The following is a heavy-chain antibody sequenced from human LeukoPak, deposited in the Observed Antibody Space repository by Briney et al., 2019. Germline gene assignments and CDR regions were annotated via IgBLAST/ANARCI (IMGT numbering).Heavy chain of an antibody. CDR2: IKSKTDGGTT. D-gene: IGHD6-19*01. J-gene: IGHJ5*02. CDR3: TTDDSSGWYGWFDP. CDR1: GFTFSNAW. V-gene: IGHV3-15*01. Sequence: PGGSLRLSCAASGFTFSNAWMSWVRQTPRKRLEWVGRIKSKTDGGTTDYAAPVKGRFTISRDDSKNTLYLQINSLKTEDTAVYYCTTDDSSGWYGWFDPWGQGTLVTVSS.